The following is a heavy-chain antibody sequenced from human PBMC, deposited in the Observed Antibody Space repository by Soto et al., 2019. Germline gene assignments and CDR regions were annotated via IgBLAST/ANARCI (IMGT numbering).Heavy chain of an antibody. V-gene: IGHV4-59*01. D-gene: IGHD2-15*01. J-gene: IGHJ5*02. CDR3: AVVVVAAGWFDH. Sequence: QVQLQESGPGLVKPSETLSLTCTVSGGSISSYYWSWIRQPPGKGLEWIGYIYYSGSTNYNPSLTSRVTISVDAAKNQFSLKLSSVTAADTAVYYCAVVVVAAGWFDHWGQGTLVTVSS. CDR1: GGSISSYY. CDR2: IYYSGST.